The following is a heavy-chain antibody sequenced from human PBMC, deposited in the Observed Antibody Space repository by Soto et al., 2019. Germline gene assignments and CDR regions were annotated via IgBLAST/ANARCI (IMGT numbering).Heavy chain of an antibody. D-gene: IGHD6-13*01. CDR1: GFTFSSHS. J-gene: IGHJ5*02. Sequence: LRLSCAASGFTFSSHSMNWVRQAPGKGLEWVSSISSSSSYIYYADSVKGRFTISRDNAKNSLYLQMNSLRAEDTAVYYCARERSSSWPKGVGDNWFDPCGQGTLVTVSS. CDR2: ISSSSSYI. V-gene: IGHV3-21*01. CDR3: ARERSSSWPKGVGDNWFDP.